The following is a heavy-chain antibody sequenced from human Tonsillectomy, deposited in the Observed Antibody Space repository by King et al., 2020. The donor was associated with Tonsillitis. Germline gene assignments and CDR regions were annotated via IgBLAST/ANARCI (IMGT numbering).Heavy chain of an antibody. CDR2: ICFDGNKD. J-gene: IGHJ4*02. D-gene: IGHD1-26*01. V-gene: IGHV3-30*01. Sequence: VQLVESGGGVVQPGRSLRLSCGASGVIFSGHAMHGVRQTPGKGLEWVAAICFDGNKDFYGDSVRGRFTISRDNSENTLDLQMNSLTAEDTAVYYCARDNYAYSGSFHGYWGQGTLVTVSS. CDR3: ARDNYAYSGSFHGY. CDR1: GVIFSGHA.